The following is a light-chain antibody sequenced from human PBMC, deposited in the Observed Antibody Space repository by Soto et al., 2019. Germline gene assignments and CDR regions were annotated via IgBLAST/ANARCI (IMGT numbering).Light chain of an antibody. V-gene: IGLV2-14*03. CDR3: SACTSSSTYL. CDR2: NVS. Sequence: QSALTQPASVSGSPGQSITISCTGTSSDVGYYNSVSWYQHHPGQAPKLMIYNVSNRPSGVSYRFSGSKSGNTASLANSGLQAADEADYYFSACTSSSTYLFGTGTTLTVL. CDR1: SSDVGYYNS. J-gene: IGLJ1*01.